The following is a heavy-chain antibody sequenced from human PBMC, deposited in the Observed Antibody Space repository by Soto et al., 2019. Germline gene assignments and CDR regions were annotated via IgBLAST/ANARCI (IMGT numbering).Heavy chain of an antibody. Sequence: PGGSLRLSCAASGFTFSSYWMHWVRQAPGKGLVWVSRINSDGSRTTYADSVRGRFTISGDNAKNTLYLEMNSLRAEDTAAYYCTSTRWETDRWFDPWGQGTQVTVSS. CDR1: GFTFSSYW. D-gene: IGHD1-26*01. CDR2: INSDGSRT. V-gene: IGHV3-74*03. J-gene: IGHJ5*02. CDR3: TSTRWETDRWFDP.